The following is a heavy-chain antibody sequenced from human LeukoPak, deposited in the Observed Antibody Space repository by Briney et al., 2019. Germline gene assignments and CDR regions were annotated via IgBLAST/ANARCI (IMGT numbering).Heavy chain of an antibody. CDR3: ARADSGSYQGGYYFDY. Sequence: GASVKVSCKASGYTFTSYDINWVRQAPGQGLEWMGIINPSGGSTSYAQKFQGRVTMTRDMSTSTVYMELSSLRSEDTAVYYCARADSGSYQGGYYFDYWGQGTLVTVSS. CDR2: INPSGGST. CDR1: GYTFTSYD. D-gene: IGHD1-26*01. V-gene: IGHV1-46*01. J-gene: IGHJ4*02.